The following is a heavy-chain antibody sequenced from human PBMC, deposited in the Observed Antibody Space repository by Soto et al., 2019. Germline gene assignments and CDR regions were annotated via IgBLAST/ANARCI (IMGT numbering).Heavy chain of an antibody. V-gene: IGHV4-39*01. CDR1: GGSISSYY. CDR2: IYYSGST. CDR3: ARHGDSYALDY. Sequence: SGTLSLTCTVSGGSISSYYWGWIRQPPGKGLEWIGSIYYSGSTYYNPSLKSRVTISVDTSKNQFSLKLSSVTAADTAVYYCARHGDSYALDYWGQGTLVTVSS. J-gene: IGHJ4*02. D-gene: IGHD5-18*01.